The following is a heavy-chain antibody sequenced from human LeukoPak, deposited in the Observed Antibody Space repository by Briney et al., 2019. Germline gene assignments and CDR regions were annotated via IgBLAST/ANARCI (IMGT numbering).Heavy chain of an antibody. CDR2: IYPSGAT. J-gene: IGHJ3*02. CDR3: ARVLSTVVIPHAFVI. CDR1: GDSINSSNW. V-gene: IGHV4-4*02. D-gene: IGHD4-23*01. Sequence: SETLSLTCTLSGDSINSSNWWGWVRQPPGKGLEWIGEIYPSGATNYNPSLKSRVTMSVDKANNQFSLNLSSVTAADTAVYYCARVLSTVVIPHAFVIWGQGTTVIVSS.